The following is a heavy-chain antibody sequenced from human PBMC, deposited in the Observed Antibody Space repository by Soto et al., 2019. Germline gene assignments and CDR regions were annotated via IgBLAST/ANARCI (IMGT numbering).Heavy chain of an antibody. J-gene: IGHJ6*02. Sequence: PSVKVSCKASGGTFSSYAISWVRQAPGQGLEWMGGIIPIFGTANYAQKFQGRVTITADESTSTAYMELSSLRSEDTAVYYCARDYYGSGSYPHPYYYGMDVWGQGTTVTVSS. CDR1: GGTFSSYA. CDR3: ARDYYGSGSYPHPYYYGMDV. D-gene: IGHD3-10*01. CDR2: IIPIFGTA. V-gene: IGHV1-69*13.